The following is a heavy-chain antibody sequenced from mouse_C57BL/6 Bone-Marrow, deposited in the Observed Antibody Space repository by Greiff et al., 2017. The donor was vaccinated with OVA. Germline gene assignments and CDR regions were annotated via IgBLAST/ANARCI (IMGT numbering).Heavy chain of an antibody. D-gene: IGHD1-1*01. J-gene: IGHJ2*01. CDR3: AAYYYGSSYDY. CDR2: IHPNSGST. Sequence: QVQLQQPGAELVKPGASVKLSCKASGYTFTSYWMHWVKQSPGQGLEWIGMIHPNSGSTNYNEKFKSKATLTVDKSTSTAYMQLSSLTSEDSAVYYCAAYYYGSSYDYWGQGTTLTVSS. CDR1: GYTFTSYW. V-gene: IGHV1-64*01.